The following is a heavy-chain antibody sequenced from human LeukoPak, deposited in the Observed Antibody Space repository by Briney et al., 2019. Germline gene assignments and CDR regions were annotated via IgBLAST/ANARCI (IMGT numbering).Heavy chain of an antibody. V-gene: IGHV3-30*02. CDR1: GFTFNTYG. CDR2: LRYDGKNQ. CDR3: AKDPVAGAPIYYFDN. D-gene: IGHD6-19*01. J-gene: IGHJ4*02. Sequence: TGGSLRLSCVASGFTFNTYGMNWVRQAPGKGLEWVSFLRYDGKNQYYADSVKGRFTISRDNPNNTVYLQMNSLRPEDTAVYYCAKDPVAGAPIYYFDNWGQGTRVTVSS.